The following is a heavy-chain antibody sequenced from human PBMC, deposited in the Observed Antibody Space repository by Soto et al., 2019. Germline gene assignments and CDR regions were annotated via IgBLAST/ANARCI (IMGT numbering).Heavy chain of an antibody. V-gene: IGHV3-30*18. CDR2: ISYDGSNK. D-gene: IGHD6-13*01. CDR3: ANFFPKRIAAADPFDY. J-gene: IGHJ4*02. Sequence: GGSLSLSCASSGFTFSSYGMHWVRQAPGKGLEWVAVISYDGSNKYYADSVKGRFTISRDNSKNTLYLQMNSLRAEDTAVYYCANFFPKRIAAADPFDYRGQGTRVTVSS. CDR1: GFTFSSYG.